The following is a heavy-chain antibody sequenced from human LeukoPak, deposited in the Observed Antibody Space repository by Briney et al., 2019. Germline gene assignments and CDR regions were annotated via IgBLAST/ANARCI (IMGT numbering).Heavy chain of an antibody. Sequence: ASVKVSCKASGYTFTSYYMHWVRQAPGQGPEWMGIINPSGGSTSYAQKFQGRVTMTRDTSTSTVYMELSSLRSDDTAVYYCARDWGVYCSSTSCYAFDYWGQGTLVTVSS. V-gene: IGHV1-46*01. CDR2: INPSGGST. CDR1: GYTFTSYY. D-gene: IGHD2-2*01. CDR3: ARDWGVYCSSTSCYAFDY. J-gene: IGHJ4*02.